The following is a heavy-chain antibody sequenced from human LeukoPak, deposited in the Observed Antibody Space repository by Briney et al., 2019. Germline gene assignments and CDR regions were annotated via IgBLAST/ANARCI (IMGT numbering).Heavy chain of an antibody. J-gene: IGHJ5*02. D-gene: IGHD4-23*01. V-gene: IGHV4-39*01. CDR2: IYYSGST. CDR1: GGSISSSSYY. CDR3: DGQRAGYGGNVNWFDP. Sequence: PSETLSLTCTVSGGSISSSSYYWGWIRQPPGKGLEWIESIYYSGSTYYNPSLKSRVTISVDTSKNQFSLKLSSVTAADTAVYYCDGQRAGYGGNVNWFDPWGQGTLVTVSS.